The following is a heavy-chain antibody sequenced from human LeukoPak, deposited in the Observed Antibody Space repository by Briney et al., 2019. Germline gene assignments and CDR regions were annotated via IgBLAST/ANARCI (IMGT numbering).Heavy chain of an antibody. J-gene: IGHJ6*02. V-gene: IGHV3-30-3*01. CDR1: GFTFSSYA. CDR3: ARDPDGMDV. CDR2: ISYDGSNK. Sequence: QPGGSLRLSCAASGFTFSSYAMHWVRQAPGKGLEWVAVISYDGSNKYYADSVKGRFTISRDNSKNTLYLQMNSLRAEDTAVYYCARDPDGMDVWGQGTTVTVSS.